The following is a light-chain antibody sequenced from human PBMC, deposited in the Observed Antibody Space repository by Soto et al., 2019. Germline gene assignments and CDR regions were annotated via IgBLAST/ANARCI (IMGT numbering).Light chain of an antibody. J-gene: IGLJ7*01. V-gene: IGLV1-44*01. CDR3: SSWDDSLNSCL. CDR1: SANVVSNS. CDR2: KSD. Sequence: QSVLTQPPSVSGAPGQRVIISCSGSSANVVSNSVKWYQQVPGTAPKLLIYKSDQRPSGVPDRFSGSKSDTSASLAIIGLQSEDEADYYCSSWDDSLNSCLFGTGTQLTVL.